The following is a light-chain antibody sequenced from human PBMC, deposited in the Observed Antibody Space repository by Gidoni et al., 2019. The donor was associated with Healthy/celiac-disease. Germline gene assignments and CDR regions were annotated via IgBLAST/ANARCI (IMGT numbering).Light chain of an antibody. CDR3: QQYNNWPPWT. J-gene: IGKJ1*01. CDR1: QSVSSN. V-gene: IGKV3-15*01. CDR2: GAS. Sequence: DIVMTQSPATLSVSPGDRATLSCRASQSVSSNLAVYQQKPGQAPRLLIYGASTRATGIPARFSGSGSVTEFTLTISSLQSEVFAVYYCQQYNNWPPWTFGQGTKVEIK.